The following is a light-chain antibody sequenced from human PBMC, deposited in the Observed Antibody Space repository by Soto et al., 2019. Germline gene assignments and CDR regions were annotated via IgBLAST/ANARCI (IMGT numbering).Light chain of an antibody. CDR1: QAISSW. Sequence: DIQMTQSPSTLSGPVGDRVTITCRASQAISSWLAWYQQKQGKAPKLLIYKASTLKSGVQSRISGSGSGTEFKLTISNLQPDDFATYYCQHYNSYSEAFGQGTKVDIK. CDR2: KAS. CDR3: QHYNSYSEA. J-gene: IGKJ1*01. V-gene: IGKV1-5*03.